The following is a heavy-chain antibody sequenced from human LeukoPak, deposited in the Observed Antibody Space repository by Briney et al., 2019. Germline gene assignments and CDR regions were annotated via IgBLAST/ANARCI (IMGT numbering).Heavy chain of an antibody. CDR3: ARYGEQWLVYFDY. V-gene: IGHV4-34*01. J-gene: IGHJ4*02. D-gene: IGHD6-19*01. CDR2: INHSGST. Sequence: SETLSLTCAVYGGSFSGYYWSWIRQPPGKGLEWIGEINHSGSTNYNPSLKSRVTISVDTSKNQFSLKLSSVTAADTAVYYCARYGEQWLVYFDYWGQGTLVTVSS. CDR1: GGSFSGYY.